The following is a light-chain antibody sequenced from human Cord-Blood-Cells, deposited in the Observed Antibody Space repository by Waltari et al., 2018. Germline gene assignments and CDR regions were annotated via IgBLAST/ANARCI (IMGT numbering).Light chain of an antibody. CDR1: QSISSY. Sequence: DIQMTQSPSSLSASVGDSVTITCRASQSISSYLNWYQQKPGKAPKLLIYAASSLQSGVPSRVSGSGSGTDFTLTISSLRPEDFATYYCQQSYSTPRSFGQGTKLEIK. V-gene: IGKV1-39*01. CDR2: AAS. J-gene: IGKJ2*03. CDR3: QQSYSTPRS.